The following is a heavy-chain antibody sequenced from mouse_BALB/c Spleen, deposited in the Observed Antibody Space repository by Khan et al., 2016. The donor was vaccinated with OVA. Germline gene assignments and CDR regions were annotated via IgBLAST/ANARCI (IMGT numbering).Heavy chain of an antibody. J-gene: IGHJ4*01. D-gene: IGHD1-1*01. V-gene: IGHV9-2-1*01. CDR3: ARGGLTTLVPQDAFDY. CDR1: GYTFTDYS. Sequence: QIQLVQSGPELKKPGETVKISCKTSGYTFTDYSIHWVKQAPGKGLKWMGWINTETGEPTYADDFRGRFAFSLEAYACTAFLQINNLKNEEPATYYCARGGLTTLVPQDAFDYWGQGTSVTVSS. CDR2: INTETGEP.